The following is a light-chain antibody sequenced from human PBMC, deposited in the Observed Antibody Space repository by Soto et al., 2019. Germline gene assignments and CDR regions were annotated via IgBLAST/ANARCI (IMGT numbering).Light chain of an antibody. CDR1: QSISTS. Sequence: DIQMTQSPSSLSASVGDRVTITCRASQSISTSLNWYQQKPGKAPKLLIYGVSSLQNGVPSRLSGSGSGTDFTLSISSLHPEDSATYYCQQNYRTPYTFGQGTKLEIK. CDR3: QQNYRTPYT. J-gene: IGKJ2*01. V-gene: IGKV1-39*01. CDR2: GVS.